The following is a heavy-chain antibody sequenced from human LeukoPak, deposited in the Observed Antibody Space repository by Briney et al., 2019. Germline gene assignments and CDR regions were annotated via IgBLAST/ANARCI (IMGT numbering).Heavy chain of an antibody. D-gene: IGHD3-10*01. CDR2: ISAYNGNT. Sequence: GASVKVSCKAPGYTFTSYGISWVRQAPGQGLEWIGWISAYNGNTNYAQKLQGRVTMTTDTSTSTAYMELRSLRSDDTAVYYCAREGYEFGELHYFDYWGQGTLVTVSS. J-gene: IGHJ4*02. CDR1: GYTFTSYG. V-gene: IGHV1-18*01. CDR3: AREGYEFGELHYFDY.